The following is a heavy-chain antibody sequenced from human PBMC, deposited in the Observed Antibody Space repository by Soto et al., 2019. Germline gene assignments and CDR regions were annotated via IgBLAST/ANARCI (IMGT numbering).Heavy chain of an antibody. CDR2: ISDDGNIK. V-gene: IGHV3-30*03. J-gene: IGHJ4*02. CDR3: ETDKGKRDSDY. CDR1: GLTFNRAG. Sequence: SQRLSCAASGLTFNRAGMHWVRQAPGKELEWVALISDDGNIKYYADSVEGRFTISRDNSKDTLYLQMNSLRFEDTGVYYCETDKGKRDSDYWGQVILVTVS.